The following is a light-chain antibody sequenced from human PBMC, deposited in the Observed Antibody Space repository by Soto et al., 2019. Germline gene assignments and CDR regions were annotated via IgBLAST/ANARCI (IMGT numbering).Light chain of an antibody. V-gene: IGLV2-14*01. Sequence: QSVLTQPASLSGSPGQSITISCTGTSSDVGGYNYVSWYQQHPGKAPKLMIYDVSNRPSGVSNRFSGSKSGNTASLTISGLQAEDEADYYCSPYTSSSTSRYVFGTGTKVTVL. CDR3: SPYTSSSTSRYV. J-gene: IGLJ1*01. CDR2: DVS. CDR1: SSDVGGYNY.